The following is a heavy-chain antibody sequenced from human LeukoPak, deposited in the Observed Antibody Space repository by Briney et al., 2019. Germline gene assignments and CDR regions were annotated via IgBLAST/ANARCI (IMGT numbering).Heavy chain of an antibody. D-gene: IGHD3-9*01. CDR2: IYTSGST. CDR3: ARRVYFDSPFDY. CDR1: GGSISSYY. V-gene: IGHV4-4*09. J-gene: IGHJ4*02. Sequence: SATLSLTCTVSGGSISSYYWSWIRQPPGKGLEWIGYIYTSGSTNYNPSLKSRVTISVDTSKNQFSLKLSSVTAADTAVYYCARRVYFDSPFDYWGQGTLVTVSS.